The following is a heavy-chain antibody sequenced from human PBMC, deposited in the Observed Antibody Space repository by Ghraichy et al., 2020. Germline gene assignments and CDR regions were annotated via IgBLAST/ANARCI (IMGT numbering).Heavy chain of an antibody. Sequence: ETLRLSCAASGFTFSSYSMNWVRQAPGKGLEWVSSISSSSRYIHYADSVKGRFTISRDNAKNSLSLQMNSLRAEDTAVYYCAREYYYDSSAYPEYYWGQGTLVTVSS. V-gene: IGHV3-21*01. CDR2: ISSSSRYI. CDR1: GFTFSSYS. D-gene: IGHD3-22*01. CDR3: AREYYYDSSAYPEYY. J-gene: IGHJ4*02.